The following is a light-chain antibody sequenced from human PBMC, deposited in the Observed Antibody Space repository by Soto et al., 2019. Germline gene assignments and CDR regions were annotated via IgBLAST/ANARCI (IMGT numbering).Light chain of an antibody. CDR2: TNN. J-gene: IGLJ2*01. CDR3: AAWDDSLNGVV. CDR1: ISNIGGNT. V-gene: IGLV1-44*01. Sequence: QSVLTQPPSASGTPGPRVTISCSGSISNIGGNTVNWYQQLPGTAPKLLMYTNNQRPSGVPDRFSGSKSGTSASLAISGLQSEDEADYYCAAWDDSLNGVVFGGGTKLTVL.